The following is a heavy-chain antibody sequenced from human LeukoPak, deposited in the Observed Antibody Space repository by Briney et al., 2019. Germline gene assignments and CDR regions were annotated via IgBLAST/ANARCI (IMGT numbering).Heavy chain of an antibody. D-gene: IGHD2-21*01. CDR3: AKAPGLIVVVIAPYYYYMDV. Sequence: GGSLRLSCAASGFTFSTSAMTWVRQAPGKGLEWVSGISGSGVTYYADSVKGRFTISRDNSKNTLYLQMNSLRAEDTAVYYCAKAPGLIVVVIAPYYYYMDVWGKGTTVTVSS. J-gene: IGHJ6*03. CDR1: GFTFSTSA. V-gene: IGHV3-23*01. CDR2: ISGSGVT.